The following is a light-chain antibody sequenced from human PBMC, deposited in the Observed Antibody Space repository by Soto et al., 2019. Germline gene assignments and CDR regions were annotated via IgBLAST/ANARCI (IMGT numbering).Light chain of an antibody. V-gene: IGLV1-40*01. Sequence: QSVLTQPPSVSGAPGQRVTISCSGSSSNIGAGYDVNWYRQLPGTAPKLLIYGNSDRPSGVPDRFSRSKSGTSASLAITGLQAEDEGDYYCQSYDSTLSARYVFGTGTKLTVL. J-gene: IGLJ1*01. CDR2: GNS. CDR1: SSNIGAGYD. CDR3: QSYDSTLSARYV.